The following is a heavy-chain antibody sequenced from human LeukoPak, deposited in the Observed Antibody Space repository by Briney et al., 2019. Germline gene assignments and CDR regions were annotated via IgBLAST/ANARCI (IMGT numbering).Heavy chain of an antibody. CDR1: GYTFTSYA. D-gene: IGHD6-13*01. V-gene: IGHV7-4-1*02. J-gene: IGHJ4*02. CDR2: INTNTGNP. CDR3: ARAAMRIAAAPWYYFDY. Sequence: ASVKVSCKASGYTFTSYAMNWVRQAPGQGLEWMGWINTNTGNPTYAQGFTGRFVFSLDTSVSTAYLQISSLKAEDTAVYYCARAAMRIAAAPWYYFDYWGQGTLVTVSS.